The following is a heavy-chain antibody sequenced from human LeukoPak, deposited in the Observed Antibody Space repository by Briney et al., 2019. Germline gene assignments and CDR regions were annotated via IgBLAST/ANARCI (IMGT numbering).Heavy chain of an antibody. CDR3: ARVRRSWTIDI. CDR2: INAGNGNT. D-gene: IGHD6-13*01. CDR1: GYTFTSYA. J-gene: IGHJ3*02. Sequence: ASVKVSCKASGYTFTSYAMHWVRQAPGQRLEWMGWINAGNGNTKYSQKFQGRVTMTRDTSTSTAYMELSSLRSEDTAVYYCARVRRSWTIDIWGQGTMVTVSS. V-gene: IGHV1-3*01.